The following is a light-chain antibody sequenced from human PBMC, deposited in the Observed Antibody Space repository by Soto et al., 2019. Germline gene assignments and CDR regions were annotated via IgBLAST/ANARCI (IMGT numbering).Light chain of an antibody. CDR3: SSYAGSNNFVV. V-gene: IGLV2-8*01. J-gene: IGLJ2*01. CDR1: SSDVGAYNY. CDR2: EVS. Sequence: QSALTQPPSASGSPGQSVTISCTGTSSDVGAYNYVSWYQQHPGKAPKLMIYEVSKRPSGVPDRFSGSKSGNTASLTVSGLQAEDEPDYYCSSYAGSNNFVVFGGGTKLTVL.